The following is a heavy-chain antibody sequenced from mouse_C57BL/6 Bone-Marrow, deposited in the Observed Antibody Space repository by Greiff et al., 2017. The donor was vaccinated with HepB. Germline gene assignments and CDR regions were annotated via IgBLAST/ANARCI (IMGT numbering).Heavy chain of an antibody. D-gene: IGHD1-1*01. V-gene: IGHV14-1*01. CDR2: IDPEDGDT. Sequence: EVMLVESGAELVRPGASVKLSCTASGFNIKDYYMHWVKQRPEQGLEWIGRIDPEDGDTEYAPKFQGKATMTADKSSNTAYLQLSSLTSEDTAVYYCTTWILRYPYYFDYWGQGTTLTVSS. J-gene: IGHJ2*01. CDR3: TTWILRYPYYFDY. CDR1: GFNIKDYY.